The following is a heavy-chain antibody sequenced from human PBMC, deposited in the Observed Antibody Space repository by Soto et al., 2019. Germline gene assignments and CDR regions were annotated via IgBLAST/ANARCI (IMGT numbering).Heavy chain of an antibody. D-gene: IGHD6-13*01. CDR3: ARLYGSRGPFDY. Sequence: QVQLQKWGAGRLKPSETLSLTCAVYGGSFSGYYWSWIRQPPGKGLEWIGEITHSGRTNYNPSLKSRVTISEVTSKNQVSLKLSSVTAADTAVYYCARLYGSRGPFDYWGQGTLVTVSS. CDR2: ITHSGRT. V-gene: IGHV4-34*01. J-gene: IGHJ4*02. CDR1: GGSFSGYY.